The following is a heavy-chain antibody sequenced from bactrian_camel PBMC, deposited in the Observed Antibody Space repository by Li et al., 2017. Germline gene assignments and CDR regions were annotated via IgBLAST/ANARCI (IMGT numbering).Heavy chain of an antibody. V-gene: IGHV3S53*01. D-gene: IGHD1*01. CDR2: IDLGGGT. CDR3: AADIRPLGLRQTYGY. Sequence: VQLVESGGRSVQAGGSLRLSCAASGDVYSVHCMTWFRELPGKKREGVAAIDLGGGTSYHSTVKGRFSISKDNAKNTLYLQMNSLKPEDTAIYYCAADIRPLGLRQTYGYWGQGTQVTVS. CDR1: GDVYSVHC. J-gene: IGHJ4*01.